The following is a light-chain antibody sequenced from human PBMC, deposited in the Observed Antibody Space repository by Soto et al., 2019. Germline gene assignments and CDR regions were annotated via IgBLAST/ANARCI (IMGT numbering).Light chain of an antibody. CDR3: QSYDSSLEVV. J-gene: IGLJ2*01. V-gene: IGLV1-40*01. Sequence: QPVLTQPPSVSGAPGQRVTISVTGSSSKIWAGYDVHWYQQLPGTAPKLLIYGNSNRPSGVPDRFSGSKSGTSASLAITGLQAEDEADYYCQSYDSSLEVVFGGGTKLAVL. CDR1: SSKIWAGYD. CDR2: GNS.